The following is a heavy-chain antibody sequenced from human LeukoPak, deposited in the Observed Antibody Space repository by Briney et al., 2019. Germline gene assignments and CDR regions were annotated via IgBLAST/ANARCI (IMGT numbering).Heavy chain of an antibody. V-gene: IGHV3-30*03. Sequence: GRSLRLSCAASGFTFSSYGMHWVRQAPGKGLEWVAVISYDGSNKYYADSVKGRLTISRDNSKNSLYLQMNSLRAEDTAVYFCARDYGGSSPFDYWGQGTLVTVSS. J-gene: IGHJ4*02. D-gene: IGHD4-23*01. CDR2: ISYDGSNK. CDR1: GFTFSSYG. CDR3: ARDYGGSSPFDY.